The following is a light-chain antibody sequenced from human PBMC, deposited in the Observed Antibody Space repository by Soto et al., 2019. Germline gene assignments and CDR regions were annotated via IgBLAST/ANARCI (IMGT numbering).Light chain of an antibody. Sequence: EIVLTQSPGTLSLSLGERATLSCRASQSVSSSYLGWYQQKPGQAPRLLIYGASSRATGIPDRFSGSGSGTDFTLTIIRLELEDFAVCYCQQYGSSPITFGQGTRLEMK. J-gene: IGKJ5*01. CDR1: QSVSSSY. CDR2: GAS. CDR3: QQYGSSPIT. V-gene: IGKV3-20*01.